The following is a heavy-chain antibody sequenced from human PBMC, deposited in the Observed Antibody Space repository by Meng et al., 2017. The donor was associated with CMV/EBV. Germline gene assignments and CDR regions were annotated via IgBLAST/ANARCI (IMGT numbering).Heavy chain of an antibody. J-gene: IGHJ4*02. D-gene: IGHD2-2*02. CDR1: GFTFGAYA. CDR3: TSSYN. V-gene: IGHV3-49*04. CDR2: IRSKAYGGTT. Sequence: GGSLRLSCTASGFTFGAYAMSWVRQAPGKGLEWVGFIRSKAYGGTTEYAASVKGRFTISRDDSKSIAYLQMNSLKTEDTAVYYCTSSYNWGQGTLVTVSS.